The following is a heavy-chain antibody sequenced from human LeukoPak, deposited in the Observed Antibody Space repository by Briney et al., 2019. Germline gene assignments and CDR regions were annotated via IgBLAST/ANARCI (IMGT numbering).Heavy chain of an antibody. V-gene: IGHV3-49*03. CDR2: IRSKAYGGTT. J-gene: IGHJ6*03. CDR3: TRDDVVVVAATPRRYYYYYMDV. Sequence: PGGSLRLSCTASGFTFGDYAMSWFRQAPGKGLEWVGFIRSKAYGGTTEYAASVKGRFTISRDDSKSIAYLQMNSLKTEDTAVYYCTRDDVVVVAATPRRYYYYYMDVWGKGTTVTVSS. D-gene: IGHD2-15*01. CDR1: GFTFGDYA.